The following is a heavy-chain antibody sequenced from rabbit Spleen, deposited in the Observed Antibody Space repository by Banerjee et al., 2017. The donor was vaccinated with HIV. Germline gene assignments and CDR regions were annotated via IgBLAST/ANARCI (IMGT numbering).Heavy chain of an antibody. CDR3: ARDLVAVIGWNFNL. D-gene: IGHD1-1*01. V-gene: IGHV1S45*01. CDR1: GFSISSSYF. Sequence: QEQLEESGGGLVKPGASLTLTCTASGFSISSSYFMCWVRQAPGKGLEWIACIYGGSGASTAYASWAKGRFTISKTSSTTVTLQMTSLTAADTATYFCARDLVAVIGWNFNLWGQGTLVTVS. J-gene: IGHJ4*01. CDR2: IYGGSGAST.